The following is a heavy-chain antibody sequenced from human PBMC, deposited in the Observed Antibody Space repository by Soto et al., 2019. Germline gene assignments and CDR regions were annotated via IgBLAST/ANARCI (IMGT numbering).Heavy chain of an antibody. Sequence: QVLLVQSGAEVKKPGASVKVSCKGFGYTFSSYDIHWVRQAPGHGLEWMGWMNPNSGNTGYAQRFRGRVTMTRNAAISTAYMELSSLTSEDTAIYYCTRAYGAETFDFWGQGTRVTVSS. CDR3: TRAYGAETFDF. CDR1: GYTFSSYD. V-gene: IGHV1-8*01. J-gene: IGHJ5*01. CDR2: MNPNSGNT. D-gene: IGHD3-10*01.